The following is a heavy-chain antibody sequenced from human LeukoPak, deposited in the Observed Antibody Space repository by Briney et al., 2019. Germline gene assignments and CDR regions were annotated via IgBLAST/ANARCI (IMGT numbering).Heavy chain of an antibody. CDR1: GFTFKSYA. J-gene: IGHJ4*02. CDR2: ISGSGGST. V-gene: IGHV3-23*01. CDR3: AKDFWSGYYLNY. D-gene: IGHD3-3*01. Sequence: GGSLRLSCAASGFTFKSYAMSWVRQAPGKGLEWVSGISGSGGSTYYADSVKGRFTISRDNSKNTLYLQMNSLRAEDTAVYYCAKDFWSGYYLNYWGQGTLVTVSS.